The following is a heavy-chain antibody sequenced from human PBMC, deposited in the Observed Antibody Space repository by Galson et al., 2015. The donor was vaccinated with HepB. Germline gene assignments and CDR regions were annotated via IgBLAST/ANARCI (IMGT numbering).Heavy chain of an antibody. D-gene: IGHD3-16*01. V-gene: IGHV3-30*18. Sequence: SLRLSCAASGFTFSSYGMHWVRQAPGKGLEWVAVISYDGSNKYYADSVKGRFTISRDNSKNTLYLQMNSLRAEDTAVYYCAKIGGYWGQRTLVTVSS. CDR2: ISYDGSNK. CDR1: GFTFSSYG. J-gene: IGHJ4*02. CDR3: AKIGGY.